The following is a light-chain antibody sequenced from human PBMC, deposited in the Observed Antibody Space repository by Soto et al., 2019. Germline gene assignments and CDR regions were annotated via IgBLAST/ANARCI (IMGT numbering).Light chain of an antibody. CDR3: SSYTSSSSYV. CDR2: DVS. J-gene: IGLJ1*01. CDR1: RSDVGAYNS. Sequence: QSALTHPASVSGSPGQSIAISCTGTRSDVGAYNSVSWYQQYPGKAPKLMIHDVSNRPSGVSNRFSGSKSGNTASLTISGLQAEDEADYYCSSYTSSSSYVFGSGTKLTVL. V-gene: IGLV2-14*01.